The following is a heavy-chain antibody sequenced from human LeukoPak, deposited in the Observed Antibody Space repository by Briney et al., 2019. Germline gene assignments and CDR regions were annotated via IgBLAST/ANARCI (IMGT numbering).Heavy chain of an antibody. V-gene: IGHV3-48*03. CDR2: ISSSRSTI. CDR1: GFTFSNYE. D-gene: IGHD6-13*01. Sequence: GGSLRLSCAASGFTFSNYEMHWVRQAPGKGLEWISYISSSRSTIYYADSVKGRFTISRDNAKNSLYLQMNSLRAEDTAVYYCARDQEQLVGHFDYWGQGTLVTVSS. J-gene: IGHJ4*02. CDR3: ARDQEQLVGHFDY.